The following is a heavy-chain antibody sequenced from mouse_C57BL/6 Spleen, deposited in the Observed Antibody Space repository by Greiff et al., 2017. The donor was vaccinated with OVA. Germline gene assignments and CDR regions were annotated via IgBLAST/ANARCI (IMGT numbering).Heavy chain of an antibody. J-gene: IGHJ2*01. D-gene: IGHD2-3*01. V-gene: IGHV1-69*01. CDR3: ARPLYDYYFDY. Sequence: QVQLKQPGAELVMPGASVKLSCKASGYTFTSYWMHWVKQRPGQGLEWIGEIDPSDSYTNYNQKFKGKSTLTVDKSSSTAYMQLSSLTSEDSAVYYCARPLYDYYFDYWGQGTTLTVSS. CDR1: GYTFTSYW. CDR2: IDPSDSYT.